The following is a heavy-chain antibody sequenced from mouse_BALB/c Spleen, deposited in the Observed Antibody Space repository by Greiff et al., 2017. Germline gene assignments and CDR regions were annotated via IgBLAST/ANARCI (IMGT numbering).Heavy chain of an antibody. D-gene: IGHD1-1*01. CDR1: GFDFSRYW. J-gene: IGHJ4*01. Sequence: EVKLMESGGGLVQPGGSLKLSCAASGFDFSRYWMSWVRQAPGKGLEWIGEINPDSSTINYTPSLKDKFIISRDNAKNTLYLQMSKVRSEDTALYYCARESYYYGSSGYAMDYWGQGTSVTVSS. CDR3: ARESYYYGSSGYAMDY. CDR2: INPDSSTI. V-gene: IGHV4-1*02.